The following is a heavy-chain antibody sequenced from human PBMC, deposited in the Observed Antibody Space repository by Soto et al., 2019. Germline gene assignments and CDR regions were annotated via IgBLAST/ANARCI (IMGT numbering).Heavy chain of an antibody. J-gene: IGHJ4*02. Sequence: PGGSLRLSCTASGFTFSAYAMSWVRQAPGKGLEWVSGILGGGDGTDYADSVKGRFTVSRDNSKNTLYLQINSLRAEDTAVYYCAKDQYDSSTYYGLFDHWGQGARVTVSS. CDR3: AKDQYDSSTYYGLFDH. V-gene: IGHV3-23*01. CDR1: GFTFSAYA. D-gene: IGHD3-22*01. CDR2: ILGGGDGT.